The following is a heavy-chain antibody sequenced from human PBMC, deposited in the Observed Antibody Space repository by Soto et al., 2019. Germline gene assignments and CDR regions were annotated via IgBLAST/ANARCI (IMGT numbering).Heavy chain of an antibody. CDR2: IYHTGST. V-gene: IGHV4-31*03. CDR1: GDSMTTIGYY. D-gene: IGHD3-10*01. CDR3: SRLRDTYFFDS. J-gene: IGHJ4*02. Sequence: TLCLTCNVSGDSMTTIGYYWSWVRQHPGKGLEWIGYIYHTGSTYYNPSLKGRVTISLDTSKQQFSLNLTSVTAADTAVYYCSRLRDTYFFDSWGQGTLVTVSS.